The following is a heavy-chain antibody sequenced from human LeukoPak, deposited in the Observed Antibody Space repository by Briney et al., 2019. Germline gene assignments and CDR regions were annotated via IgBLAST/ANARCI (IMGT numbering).Heavy chain of an antibody. CDR1: GFTFSSYA. D-gene: IGHD3-3*01. V-gene: IGHV3-30*04. Sequence: GGSLRLSCAASGFTFSSYAMHWVRQAPGKGLEWVAVISYDGSNKYYADSVKGRFTISRDNSKNTLYLQMNSLRAEDTAVYYCARVARFLEWSYAFDIWGQGTMVTVSS. CDR3: ARVARFLEWSYAFDI. J-gene: IGHJ3*02. CDR2: ISYDGSNK.